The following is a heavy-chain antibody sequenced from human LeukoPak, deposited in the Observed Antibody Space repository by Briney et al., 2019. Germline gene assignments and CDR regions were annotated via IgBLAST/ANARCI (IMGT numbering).Heavy chain of an antibody. Sequence: SETLSLTCTVSGDSISGYYWSWIRQPAGKGLEWIGRIYTSGSTNYNPSLKSRVTMSVDTSKNQFSLKLSSVTAADTAVYYCARGNVVPAATYYFDYWGQGTLVTVSS. D-gene: IGHD2-2*01. J-gene: IGHJ4*02. CDR1: GDSISGYY. V-gene: IGHV4-4*07. CDR2: IYTSGST. CDR3: ARGNVVPAATYYFDY.